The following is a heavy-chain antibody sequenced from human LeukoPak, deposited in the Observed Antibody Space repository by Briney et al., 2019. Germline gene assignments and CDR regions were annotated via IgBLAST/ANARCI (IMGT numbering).Heavy chain of an antibody. V-gene: IGHV3-48*03. CDR2: ISSSGSTI. CDR1: GLTFSSYE. CDR3: AELGITMIGGV. D-gene: IGHD3-10*02. J-gene: IGHJ6*04. Sequence: GGSLRLSCAASGLTFSSYEINWVRQAPGKRREWVSYISSSGSTIYYADSVKGRFTISRDNAKNSLYLQMNSLRAEDTAVYYCAELGITMIGGVWGKGTTVTISS.